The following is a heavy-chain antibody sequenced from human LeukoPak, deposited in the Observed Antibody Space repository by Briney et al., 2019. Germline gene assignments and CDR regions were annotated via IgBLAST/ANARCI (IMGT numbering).Heavy chain of an antibody. CDR2: ISDSGGST. D-gene: IGHD3-3*01. CDR1: GFTFSRYA. Sequence: TGGSLRLSCAASGFTFSRYALSWLRQAPGKGLEWVSAISDSGGSTYYADSVRGRFTIARDTTKNTRCLQMNSLRAEDTDVYYCATYDFWSGYGVGYWGQGTLVTVSS. V-gene: IGHV3-23*01. J-gene: IGHJ4*02. CDR3: ATYDFWSGYGVGY.